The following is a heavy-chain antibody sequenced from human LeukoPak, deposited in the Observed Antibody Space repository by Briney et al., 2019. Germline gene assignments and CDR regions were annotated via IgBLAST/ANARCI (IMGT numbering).Heavy chain of an antibody. CDR1: GFTFSDYY. CDR2: ISSSGSTI. J-gene: IGHJ4*02. V-gene: IGHV3-11*01. CDR3: ARDRWFGELSALDY. D-gene: IGHD3-10*01. Sequence: GGSLRLSCAASGFTFSDYYMSWIRQAPGKGLEWVSYISSSGSTIYYADSVKGRFTISRDNAKNSLYLQMNSLRAEDTAVYYCARDRWFGELSALDYWGQGTLVTVSS.